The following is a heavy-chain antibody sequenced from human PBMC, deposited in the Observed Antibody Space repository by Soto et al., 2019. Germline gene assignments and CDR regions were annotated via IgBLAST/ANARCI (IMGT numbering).Heavy chain of an antibody. CDR3: AKWGPLGGYTYGAPAYYYYGMDV. J-gene: IGHJ6*02. CDR2: ISYDGSSK. Sequence: GGSLRLSCAASGFTFSSYSMNWVRQAPGKGLEWVAFISYDGSSKFYADPMKGRHTISRDNSKNTLYLQMNSLRAEDTAIYYCAKWGPLGGYTYGAPAYYYYGMDVWGQGTTVTVSS. CDR1: GFTFSSYS. D-gene: IGHD5-18*01. V-gene: IGHV3-30*18.